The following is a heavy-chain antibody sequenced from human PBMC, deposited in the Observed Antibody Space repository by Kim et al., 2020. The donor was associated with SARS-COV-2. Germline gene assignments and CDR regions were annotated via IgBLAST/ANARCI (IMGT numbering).Heavy chain of an antibody. D-gene: IGHD6-19*01. V-gene: IGHV4-34*01. CDR3: ARGVAVAGPYYFDY. J-gene: IGHJ4*02. Sequence: PSLKSRVTISVDTSKNQFSLKLSSVTAADTAVYYCARGVAVAGPYYFDYWGQGTLVTVSS.